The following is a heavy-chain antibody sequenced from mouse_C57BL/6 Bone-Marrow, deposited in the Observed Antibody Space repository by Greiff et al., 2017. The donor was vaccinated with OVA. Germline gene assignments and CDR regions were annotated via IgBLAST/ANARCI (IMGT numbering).Heavy chain of an antibody. D-gene: IGHD2-5*01. V-gene: IGHV3-6*01. Sequence: EVQLQESGPGLVKPSQSLSLTCSVTGYSITSGYYWNWIRQFPGNKLEWMGYISYDGSNNYNPSLKNRISITRDTSKNQFFLKLNSVTTEDTATYYRARKDYYSNSFAYWGQGTLVTVSA. J-gene: IGHJ3*01. CDR3: ARKDYYSNSFAY. CDR2: ISYDGSN. CDR1: GYSITSGYY.